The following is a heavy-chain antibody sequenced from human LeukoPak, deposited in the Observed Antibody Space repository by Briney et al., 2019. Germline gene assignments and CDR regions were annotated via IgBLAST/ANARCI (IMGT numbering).Heavy chain of an antibody. CDR3: ASSLYGSASFDP. CDR1: GFTFSSYS. J-gene: IGHJ5*02. V-gene: IGHV3-21*01. CDR2: ISSSSSYI. Sequence: GGSLRLSCAASGFTFSSYSMNWVRQAPGKGLEWVSSISSSSSYIYYADSVKGRFTISRDNPKNSLYLQMNSLRAEDTAVYYCASSLYGSASFDPWGQGTLVIVSS. D-gene: IGHD3-10*01.